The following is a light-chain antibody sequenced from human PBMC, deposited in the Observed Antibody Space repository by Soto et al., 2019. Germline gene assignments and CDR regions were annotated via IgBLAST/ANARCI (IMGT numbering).Light chain of an antibody. CDR1: SSDVGIYNY. J-gene: IGLJ1*01. V-gene: IGLV2-14*01. CDR3: SSYTTSSTRV. CDR2: EVS. Sequence: QSALTQPASVSGSPGQSIAISCTGSSSDVGIYNYVSWYQQHPGKVPKLIIYEVSNRPSGVSNRFSGSKSGKTASLTISGLQAEDEADYYCSSYTTSSTRVFGTGAKVTLL.